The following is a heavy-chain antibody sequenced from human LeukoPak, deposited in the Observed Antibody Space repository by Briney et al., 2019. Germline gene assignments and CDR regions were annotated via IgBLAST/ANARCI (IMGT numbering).Heavy chain of an antibody. Sequence: PSETLSLTCSVSGGSITTYYWSWLRQPPGKGLEWIGYVYGSGSTNYNPSLRRRVTISLDTSRSQFSLKLSSVTAADTAVYFCAREYRGFTPGWFDDWGQGTLVTVSS. D-gene: IGHD6-19*01. J-gene: IGHJ4*02. V-gene: IGHV4-59*01. CDR2: VYGSGST. CDR1: GGSITTYY. CDR3: AREYRGFTPGWFDD.